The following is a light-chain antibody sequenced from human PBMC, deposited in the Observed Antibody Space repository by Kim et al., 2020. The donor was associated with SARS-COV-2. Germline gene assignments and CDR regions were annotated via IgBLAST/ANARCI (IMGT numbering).Light chain of an antibody. CDR3: CSYAGSYTLGV. J-gene: IGLJ3*02. CDR1: SSDIGGYNY. V-gene: IGLV2-11*01. CDR2: DVS. Sequence: QSALTQTASVSGSPGQSITISCTGTSSDIGGYNYVSWYQQHPGKAPKLMIYDVSKRPSGVPDRFSDSKSGNTASLTISGLQAEDEADYYCCSYAGSYTLGVFGGGTQLTVL.